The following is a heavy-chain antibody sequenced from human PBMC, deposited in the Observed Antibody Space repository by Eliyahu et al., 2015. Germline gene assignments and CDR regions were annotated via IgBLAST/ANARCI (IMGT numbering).Heavy chain of an antibody. CDR1: GDSISNYC. CDR3: ARGRHERNGYPYFDD. Sequence: QVQLQESGPGLVKPXETLSLTXTVXGDSISNYCWSWIRQPPGKGLEYLGYICYSASTNYTPSLKGRVTISGDTSKNQLSLTLSSVTAADTAVYYCARGRHERNGYPYFDDWGQGTLVTVSS. CDR2: ICYSAST. D-gene: IGHD3-22*01. V-gene: IGHV4-59*01. J-gene: IGHJ4*02.